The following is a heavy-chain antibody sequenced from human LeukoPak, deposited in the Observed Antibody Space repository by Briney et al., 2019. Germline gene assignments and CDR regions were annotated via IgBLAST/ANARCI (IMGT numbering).Heavy chain of an antibody. CDR2: FDPEDGET. Sequence: ASVKVSCKVSGYTLTELSMHWVRQAPGKGLEWMGGFDPEDGETIYAQKFQGRVTMTEDTSTDTAYMELSSLRSEDTAVYYCATVSLGHCSGGSCYAWFDPWAREPWSPSPQ. J-gene: IGHJ5*02. CDR1: GYTLTELS. CDR3: ATVSLGHCSGGSCYAWFDP. V-gene: IGHV1-24*01. D-gene: IGHD2-15*01.